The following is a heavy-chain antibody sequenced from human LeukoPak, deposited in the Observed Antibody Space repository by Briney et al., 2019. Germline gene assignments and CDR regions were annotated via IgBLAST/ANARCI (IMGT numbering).Heavy chain of an antibody. Sequence: NPSETLSLTCDVSGDSISSSSSYWGWVRHVPXXXXXXXGSVYRSGSTYYNPSLRSRVTISVDTSKNQFTPNLTSVTAADTAVYHCARRGTSGWAYYFDFWGPGSLLTVSS. CDR2: VYRSGST. D-gene: IGHD6-19*01. CDR3: ARRGTSGWAYYFDF. J-gene: IGHJ4*02. CDR1: GDSISSSSSY. V-gene: IGHV4-39*01.